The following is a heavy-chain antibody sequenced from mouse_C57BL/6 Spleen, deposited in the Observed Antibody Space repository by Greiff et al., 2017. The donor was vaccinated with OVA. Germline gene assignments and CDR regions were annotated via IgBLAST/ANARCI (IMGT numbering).Heavy chain of an antibody. D-gene: IGHD1-1*01. J-gene: IGHJ3*01. V-gene: IGHV1-52*01. CDR3: ARGNYGSSWFAY. Sequence: QVQLQQSGAELVRPGSSVKLSCKASGYTFTSYWMHWVKQRPIQGLEWIGNIDPSDSETHYNQKFKDKATLTVDKSSSTAYMQLSSLTSEDSAVYYCARGNYGSSWFAYWGQGTLVTVSA. CDR1: GYTFTSYW. CDR2: IDPSDSET.